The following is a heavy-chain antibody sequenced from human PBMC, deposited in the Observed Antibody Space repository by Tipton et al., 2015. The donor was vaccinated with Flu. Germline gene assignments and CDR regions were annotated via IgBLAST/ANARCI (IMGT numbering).Heavy chain of an antibody. D-gene: IGHD6-19*01. Sequence: VQLVQSGAEVKKPGESLKISCQGSGHTFTRSWIGWVRRLPGKGLEWMGIIFPDDSDTRYSPSFQGQVTISADKSITTAYLQWGGLKASDSAIYYCASGQWPHYFHSWGQGTLLTVSS. V-gene: IGHV5-51*03. CDR1: GHTFTRSW. CDR2: IFPDDSDT. J-gene: IGHJ4*02. CDR3: ASGQWPHYFHS.